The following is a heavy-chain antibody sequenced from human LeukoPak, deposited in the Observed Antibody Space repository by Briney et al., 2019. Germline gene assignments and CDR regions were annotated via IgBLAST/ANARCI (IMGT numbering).Heavy chain of an antibody. V-gene: IGHV4-39*07. CDR3: ARDIEHCSSTSCYASWFDP. J-gene: IGHJ5*02. D-gene: IGHD2-2*01. Sequence: NPSETLSLTCTVSGGSISSSSYYWGWIRQPPGKGLEWIGSIYYSGSTYYNPSLKSRVTISVDTSKNQFSQKLSSVTAADTAVYYCARDIEHCSSTSCYASWFDPWGQGTLATVSS. CDR2: IYYSGST. CDR1: GGSISSSSYY.